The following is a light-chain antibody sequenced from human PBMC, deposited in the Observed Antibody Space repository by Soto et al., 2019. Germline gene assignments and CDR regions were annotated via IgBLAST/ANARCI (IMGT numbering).Light chain of an antibody. V-gene: IGKV3-20*01. CDR2: GAS. CDR1: QSVSSSY. CDR3: QQYGTTRIT. Sequence: MVLTQSPGTLSLSPWERATLSCRASQSVSSSYLAWYQQKPGQAPRLLIYGASYRASGIPDRFRGSGSETDFTLTISRLEPEDFAVYYCQQYGTTRITFGQGTRLEIK. J-gene: IGKJ5*01.